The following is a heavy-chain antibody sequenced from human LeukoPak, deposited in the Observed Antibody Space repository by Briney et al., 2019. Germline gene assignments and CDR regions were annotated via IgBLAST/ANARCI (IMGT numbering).Heavy chain of an antibody. CDR3: ARGGIAVAGTPSHYFDY. Sequence: PSETLSLTCTVSGYSISSGYYWGWIRQPPGKGLEWIGSIYHSGSTYYNPSLKSRVTISVDTSKNQFSLKLSSATAADTAVYYCARGGIAVAGTPSHYFDYWGQGTLVTVSS. D-gene: IGHD6-19*01. V-gene: IGHV4-38-2*02. CDR2: IYHSGST. J-gene: IGHJ4*02. CDR1: GYSISSGYY.